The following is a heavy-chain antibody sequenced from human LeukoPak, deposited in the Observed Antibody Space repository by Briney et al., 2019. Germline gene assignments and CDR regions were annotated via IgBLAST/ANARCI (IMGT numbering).Heavy chain of an antibody. J-gene: IGHJ4*02. V-gene: IGHV3-30*02. D-gene: IGHD6-19*01. CDR3: AKDQTTYSRGWLPDY. Sequence: GGSLRLSCAASGFNFSSYGMHWVRQAPGKGLEWVAFIRYDGSNKYYADSVKGRFTISRDNSKNTLYLQMNSLRAEDTAVYYCAKDQTTYSRGWLPDYWGQGTLITVSS. CDR1: GFNFSSYG. CDR2: IRYDGSNK.